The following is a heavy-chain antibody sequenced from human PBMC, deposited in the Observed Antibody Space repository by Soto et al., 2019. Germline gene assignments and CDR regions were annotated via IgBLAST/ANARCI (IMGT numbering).Heavy chain of an antibody. CDR3: AKDRGPRRQWLIDPCDY. CDR1: GFTFSIYA. Sequence: QVQLVESGGGVVQPGRSLRVSCAASGFTFSIYAMHWVRQAPGTGLEWVAVISYDGTKTYYADSVKGRFTISRDNSKNTVYLQMNSLRDEDTAVYYCAKDRGPRRQWLIDPCDYWGKGTLVTVSP. J-gene: IGHJ4*02. CDR2: ISYDGTKT. D-gene: IGHD6-19*01. V-gene: IGHV3-30*18.